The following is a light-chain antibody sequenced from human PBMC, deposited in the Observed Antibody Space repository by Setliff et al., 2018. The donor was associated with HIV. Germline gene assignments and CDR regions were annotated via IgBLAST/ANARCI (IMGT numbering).Light chain of an antibody. CDR1: SSDVGSYNL. J-gene: IGLJ1*01. V-gene: IGLV2-8*01. CDR2: EVS. CDR3: SSYAGSNNV. Sequence: QSVLAQPASVSGSPGQSVTIPCTGISSDVGSYNLVSWYRQYPGKAPKLMIYEVSKRPSGVPDRFSGSKSGNTASLTVSGLQAEDEADYYCSSYAGSNNVFGTGTKVTVL.